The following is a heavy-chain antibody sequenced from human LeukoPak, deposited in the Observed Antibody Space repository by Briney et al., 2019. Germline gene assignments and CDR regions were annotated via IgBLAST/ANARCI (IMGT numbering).Heavy chain of an antibody. CDR3: ARTTMVRGTYYMDV. CDR1: GGSISSYY. Sequence: RTSETLSLTCTVSGGSISSYYWSWIRQPPGKGLEWIGDIYYSGYTNYNPSLKSRVTTSVDTSKNQFSLKLSSVTAADTAVYYCARTTMVRGTYYMDVWGKGTTVTISS. CDR2: IYYSGYT. D-gene: IGHD3-10*01. V-gene: IGHV4-59*01. J-gene: IGHJ6*03.